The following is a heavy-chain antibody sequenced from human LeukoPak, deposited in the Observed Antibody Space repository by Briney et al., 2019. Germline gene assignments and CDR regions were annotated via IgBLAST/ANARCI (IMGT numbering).Heavy chain of an antibody. V-gene: IGHV3-23*01. CDR1: GFTLSTYA. J-gene: IGHJ6*03. CDR2: TSSSDAGT. Sequence: GGSLRLSCAASGFTLSTYAMSWVRQTPGKGLEWVAATSSSDAGTYHADSVRGRFTISRDNSKNTLYLQMNSLRAEDTAVYYCARDSSNDYNFWSGYYTNYMDVWGKGTTVTVSS. D-gene: IGHD3-3*01. CDR3: ARDSSNDYNFWSGYYTNYMDV.